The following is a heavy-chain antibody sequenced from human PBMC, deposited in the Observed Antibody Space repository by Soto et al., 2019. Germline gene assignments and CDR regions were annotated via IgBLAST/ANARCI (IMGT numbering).Heavy chain of an antibody. Sequence: SVKVSCKASGGTFSSYTISWVRQAPGQGLEWMGRIIPILGITNYAQKFQGRVTITADKSTSTAYMELSSLRSEDTAVYYCASQNYYYDSSGYYRSQDYWGQGTLVTVS. D-gene: IGHD3-22*01. V-gene: IGHV1-69*02. J-gene: IGHJ4*02. CDR1: GGTFSSYT. CDR2: IIPILGIT. CDR3: ASQNYYYDSSGYYRSQDY.